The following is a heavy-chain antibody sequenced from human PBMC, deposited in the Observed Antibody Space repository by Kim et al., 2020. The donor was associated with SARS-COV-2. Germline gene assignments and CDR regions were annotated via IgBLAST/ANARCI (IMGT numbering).Heavy chain of an antibody. J-gene: IGHJ4*02. Sequence: SETLSLTCTVSGGSISSSSYYWGWIRQPPGKGLEWIGSIYYSGSTYYNPSLKSRVTISVDTSKNQFSLKLSSVTAADTAVYYCARSLYSSSWYYFDYWGQGTLVTVSS. V-gene: IGHV4-39*01. CDR2: IYYSGST. CDR1: GGSISSSSYY. CDR3: ARSLYSSSWYYFDY. D-gene: IGHD6-13*01.